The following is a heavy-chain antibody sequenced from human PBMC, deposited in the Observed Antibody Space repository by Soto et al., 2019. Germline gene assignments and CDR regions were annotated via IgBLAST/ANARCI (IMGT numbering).Heavy chain of an antibody. V-gene: IGHV4-31*03. Sequence: QVQLQESGPGLVKPSQTLSLTCTVSGGSISSGGYYWSWIRQHLGKGLEWIGYIYYSGRTHYNPSLQSRVVISVDTSKNQFSLKLSSVTAADTAVYYCARVDYGGNSAEYFQHWGQGTLVTVSS. J-gene: IGHJ1*01. CDR2: IYYSGRT. CDR1: GGSISSGGYY. D-gene: IGHD4-17*01. CDR3: ARVDYGGNSAEYFQH.